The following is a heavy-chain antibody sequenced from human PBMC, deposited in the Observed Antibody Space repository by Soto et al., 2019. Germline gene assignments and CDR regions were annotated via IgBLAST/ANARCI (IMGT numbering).Heavy chain of an antibody. CDR1: GYTFTSYG. J-gene: IGHJ3*02. CDR2: ISAYNGNT. Sequence: QVQLVQSGAEVKKPGASVKVSCKASGYTFTSYGISWVRQAPGQGLEWMGWISAYNGNTNYAQKLQGRVTMTTDTSTSTAYMELRSLRSDDTAVYYCAKAVNGHYDILTGYYSAFDIWGQGTMVTVSS. D-gene: IGHD3-9*01. CDR3: AKAVNGHYDILTGYYSAFDI. V-gene: IGHV1-18*01.